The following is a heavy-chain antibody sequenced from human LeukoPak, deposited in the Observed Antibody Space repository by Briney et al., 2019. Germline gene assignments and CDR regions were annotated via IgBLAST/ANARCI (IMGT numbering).Heavy chain of an antibody. CDR1: GGTFSSYA. V-gene: IGHV1-69*13. J-gene: IGHJ5*02. D-gene: IGHD3-10*01. CDR2: IIPIFGTA. CDR3: ASKVRGAKSLDNNWFDP. Sequence: ASVKVSCKASGGTFSSYAISWVRQAPGQGLEWMGGIIPIFGTANYAQKFQGRVTITADESTSTAYMELSSLRSEDTAVYYCASKVRGAKSLDNNWFDPWGKGTLVTVSS.